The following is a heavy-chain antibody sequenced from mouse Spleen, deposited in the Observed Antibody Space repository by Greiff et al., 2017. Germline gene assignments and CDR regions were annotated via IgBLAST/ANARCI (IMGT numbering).Heavy chain of an antibody. CDR3: ARGELLRFYYYAMDY. CDR2: IYPGSGST. CDR1: GHTFTSYW. D-gene: IGHD1-1*01. Sequence: QVQLQQSGAELVRPGTSVKMSCKASGHTFTSYWITWVKQRPGQGLEWIGDIYPGSGSTNYNEKFKSKATLTVDTSSSTAYMQLSSLTSEDSAVYYCARGELLRFYYYAMDYWGQGTSVTVSS. J-gene: IGHJ4*01. V-gene: IGHV1-55*01.